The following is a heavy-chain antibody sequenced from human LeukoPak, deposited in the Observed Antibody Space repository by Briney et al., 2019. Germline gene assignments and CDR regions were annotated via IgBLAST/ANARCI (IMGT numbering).Heavy chain of an antibody. J-gene: IGHJ5*02. D-gene: IGHD3-16*01. CDR3: AGGWGVGNESPDQFDP. V-gene: IGHV3-74*03. CDR1: GFTFSRYW. Sequence: GGSLRLSCAASGFTFSRYWMSWVRQTPGKGLVWVSRISSDGSDTTYADSVKGRFTISRDNSKNTLYLQMNSLRAEDTAVYYCAGGWGVGNESPDQFDPWGQGTLVTVSS. CDR2: ISSDGSDT.